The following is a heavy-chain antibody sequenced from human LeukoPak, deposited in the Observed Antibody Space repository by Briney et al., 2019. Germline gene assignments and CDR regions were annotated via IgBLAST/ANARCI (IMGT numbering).Heavy chain of an antibody. CDR3: ASGSSWRYYFDY. CDR2: ISAYNGNT. J-gene: IGHJ4*02. V-gene: IGHV1-18*01. Sequence: ASVKVSCKASGYTLTSYGISWVRQAPGQGLEWMGWISAYNGNTNYAQKLQGRVTLTTDTSTSTAYMELRSLRSDDTAVYYCASGSSWRYYFDYWGQGTLVTVSS. D-gene: IGHD6-13*01. CDR1: GYTLTSYG.